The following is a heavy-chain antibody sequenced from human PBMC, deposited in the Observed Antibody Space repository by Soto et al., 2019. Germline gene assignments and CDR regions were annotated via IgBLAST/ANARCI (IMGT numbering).Heavy chain of an antibody. D-gene: IGHD6-13*01. CDR1: GFTVSSNH. CDR3: VRDLGSWIDY. Sequence: PGGSLRLSCAASGFTVSSNHMNWARQAPGKGLQWVSVIYSGGTIYYADSVKGRFTISRDNSKNTLYLQMNSLRVEDTAVYYCVRDLGSWIDYWGQGTPVTVSS. CDR2: IYSGGTI. V-gene: IGHV3-53*01. J-gene: IGHJ4*02.